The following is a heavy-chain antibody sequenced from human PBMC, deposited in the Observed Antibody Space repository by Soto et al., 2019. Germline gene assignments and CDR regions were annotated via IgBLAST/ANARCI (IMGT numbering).Heavy chain of an antibody. CDR2: IIPIFGTA. D-gene: IGHD2-15*01. Sequence: SVKVSCKASGGTFSSYAISWVRQAPGQGLEWMGGIIPIFGTANYAQKFQGRVTITADESTSTAYMELSSLRSEDTAVYYCARWKYCSGGSCYFWFDPSGQGTLVTVSS. V-gene: IGHV1-69*13. J-gene: IGHJ5*02. CDR1: GGTFSSYA. CDR3: ARWKYCSGGSCYFWFDP.